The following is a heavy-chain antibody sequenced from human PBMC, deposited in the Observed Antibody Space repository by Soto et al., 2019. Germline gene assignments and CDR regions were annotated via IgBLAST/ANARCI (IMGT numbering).Heavy chain of an antibody. Sequence: GGSLRLSCAASGVTCSNYGIHRVRQAPGKGLEWVAVISYDGNDKYYADSVRGRFSISTDSSKNALYLQMNSLRAEDSAVYYCVREPRYCSGGSCSIMGDAFDIWGQGTKVTVSS. D-gene: IGHD2-15*01. CDR1: GVTCSNYG. J-gene: IGHJ3*02. V-gene: IGHV3-30*03. CDR2: ISYDGNDK. CDR3: VREPRYCSGGSCSIMGDAFDI.